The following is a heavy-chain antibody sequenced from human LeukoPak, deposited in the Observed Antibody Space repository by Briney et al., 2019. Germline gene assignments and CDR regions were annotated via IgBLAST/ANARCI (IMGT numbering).Heavy chain of an antibody. CDR2: IYYSGST. V-gene: IGHV4-39*01. CDR1: GGSIGSSSHY. D-gene: IGHD3-3*01. CDR3: ARHPDFWSGHQLHWFDP. J-gene: IGHJ5*02. Sequence: SETLSLTCTVSGGSIGSSSHYCGWIRQPPGKGLEWIGSIYYSGSTDYNPSLKSRIAISVDTTKNQFSLKLTSVTAADTAVFYCARHPDFWSGHQLHWFDPWGQGSMVTVSS.